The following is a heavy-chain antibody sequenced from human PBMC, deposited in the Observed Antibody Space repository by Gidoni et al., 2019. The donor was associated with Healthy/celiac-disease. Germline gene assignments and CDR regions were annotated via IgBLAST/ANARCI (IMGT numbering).Heavy chain of an antibody. Sequence: EVQLVESGGGLVQPGGSLRLSCAASGFTVSINYISWVRQAPGKGLEWVSVIYSGGSTYYADSVKGRFTISRDNSKNTLYLQMNSLRAEDTAVYYCAREGPGSGSYYKPDYYGMDVWGQGTTVTVSS. V-gene: IGHV3-66*01. CDR2: IYSGGST. J-gene: IGHJ6*02. D-gene: IGHD3-10*01. CDR3: AREGPGSGSYYKPDYYGMDV. CDR1: GFTVSINY.